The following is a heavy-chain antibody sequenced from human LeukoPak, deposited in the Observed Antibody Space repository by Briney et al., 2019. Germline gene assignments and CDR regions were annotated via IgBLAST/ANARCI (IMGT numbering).Heavy chain of an antibody. V-gene: IGHV4-59*12. J-gene: IGHJ4*02. Sequence: SETLSLTCTVSGDSISSDYWSWIRQPPGKGLEWIGSIYYSGSTYYNPSLKSRVSISVDTSKNQFSLKLSSVTAADTAVYYCARDARVQKWFGELLKTTTYYFDYWGQGTLVTVSS. CDR2: IYYSGST. CDR3: ARDARVQKWFGELLKTTTYYFDY. CDR1: GDSISSDY. D-gene: IGHD3-10*01.